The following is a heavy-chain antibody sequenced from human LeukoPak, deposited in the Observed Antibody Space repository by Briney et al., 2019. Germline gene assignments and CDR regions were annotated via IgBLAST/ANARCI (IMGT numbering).Heavy chain of an antibody. J-gene: IGHJ5*02. Sequence: GASVKVSCKASGHTFTGYYMHWVRQAPGQGLEWMGWINPNSGGTNYAQKFQGRVTMTRDTSISTAYMELSRLRSDDTAVYYCARGGVLEWLLSGWFDPWGQGTLVTVSS. V-gene: IGHV1-2*02. CDR2: INPNSGGT. CDR3: ARGGVLEWLLSGWFDP. CDR1: GHTFTGYY. D-gene: IGHD3-3*01.